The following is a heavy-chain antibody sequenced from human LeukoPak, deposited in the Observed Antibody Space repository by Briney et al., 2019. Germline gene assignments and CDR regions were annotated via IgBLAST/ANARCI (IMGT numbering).Heavy chain of an antibody. V-gene: IGHV3-30-3*01. D-gene: IGHD2-2*01. CDR2: ISYDGSRQ. J-gene: IGHJ4*02. Sequence: GGSLRLSCAASGFTFSSYGMHWVRQAPGKGLEWVEVISYDGSRQYYADSVKGRFTISRDNSKNTLYLQMNSLRAEDTAVYYCAKASCSSTSCYVDYWGQGTLVTVSS. CDR1: GFTFSSYG. CDR3: AKASCSSTSCYVDY.